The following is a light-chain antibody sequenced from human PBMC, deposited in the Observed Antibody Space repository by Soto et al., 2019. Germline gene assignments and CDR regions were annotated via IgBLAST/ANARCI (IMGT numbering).Light chain of an antibody. Sequence: DIQMTQSPSSLSASVGDRVTINCRASQSISSYLNWYQQKPGKAPKLLIYAASSLQSGVPSRFSGSGSGTDFTLTISSVQPEDFATYYCQQSYSTPGTFGQGTKVEIK. CDR1: QSISSY. J-gene: IGKJ1*01. V-gene: IGKV1-39*01. CDR2: AAS. CDR3: QQSYSTPGT.